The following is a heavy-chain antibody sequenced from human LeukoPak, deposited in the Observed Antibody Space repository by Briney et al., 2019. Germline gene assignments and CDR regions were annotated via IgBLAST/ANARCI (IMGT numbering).Heavy chain of an antibody. CDR1: GVSISSGGYY. D-gene: IGHD3-9*01. J-gene: IGHJ4*02. CDR3: ASHIEASDWYYFDY. Sequence: SETLSLTCTVSGVSISSGGYYWSWIRQHPGKGLEWIGYIYYSGSTYYNPSLKRRVTISLDTSKNQFSLKLSSVTAADTAVYYCASHIEASDWYYFDYWGQGTLVTVSS. V-gene: IGHV4-31*03. CDR2: IYYSGST.